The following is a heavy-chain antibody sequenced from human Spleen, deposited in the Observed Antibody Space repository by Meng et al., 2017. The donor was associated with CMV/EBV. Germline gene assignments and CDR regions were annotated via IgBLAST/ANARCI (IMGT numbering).Heavy chain of an antibody. V-gene: IGHV3-7*01. Sequence: GESLKISCAASGFTFSSYWMSWVRQAPGKGLEWVAKIKQDGSERYYVESVKGRFTISRDNAKKSLYLQMNSLRPEDTALYYCVRDNHGFGELRQDVWGQGTTVTVSS. J-gene: IGHJ6*02. CDR1: GFTFSSYW. D-gene: IGHD3-10*01. CDR3: VRDNHGFGELRQDV. CDR2: IKQDGSER.